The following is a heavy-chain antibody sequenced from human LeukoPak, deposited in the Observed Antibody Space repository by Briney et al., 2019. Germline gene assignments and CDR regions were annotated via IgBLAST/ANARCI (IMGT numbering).Heavy chain of an antibody. Sequence: ASVKVSCKASGYTFTGYYMHWVRQAPGQGLEWMGWIDPNSGDTKYAQKFQGRVTMTRDTSISTAYMELSRLRYDDTAVYYCARGVRDTVGWHHLDSWGQGTLVTVSS. D-gene: IGHD6-19*01. CDR3: ARGVRDTVGWHHLDS. V-gene: IGHV1-2*02. CDR2: IDPNSGDT. CDR1: GYTFTGYY. J-gene: IGHJ4*02.